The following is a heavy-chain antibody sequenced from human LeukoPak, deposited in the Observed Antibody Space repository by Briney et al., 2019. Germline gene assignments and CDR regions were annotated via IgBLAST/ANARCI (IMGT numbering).Heavy chain of an antibody. CDR3: AKYAHGSGTSFDP. CDR1: GFTFSSYG. Sequence: GGTLRLSCAASGFTFSSYGMNWVRQAPGKGLEWVANIKKDGSEKHYVDSVKGRFTISRDNAKNSVYLQMSSLRAEDTAVYHCAKYAHGSGTSFDPWGQGTLVTVSS. V-gene: IGHV3-7*01. D-gene: IGHD3-10*01. CDR2: IKKDGSEK. J-gene: IGHJ5*02.